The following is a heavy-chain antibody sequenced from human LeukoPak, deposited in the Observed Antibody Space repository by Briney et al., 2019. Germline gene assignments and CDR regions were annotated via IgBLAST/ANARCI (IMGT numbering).Heavy chain of an antibody. CDR1: GGSFSGYY. Sequence: PSETLSLTCAVYGGSFSGYYWSWIRQPPGKRLEWIGEINHSGSINYNPSLKSRVTISVDTSKNQFSLKLSSVTAADTAVYYCARGGENIVVVVAATPAFGPWGQGTLVTVSS. D-gene: IGHD2-15*01. CDR2: INHSGSI. J-gene: IGHJ5*02. V-gene: IGHV4-34*01. CDR3: ARGGENIVVVVAATPAFGP.